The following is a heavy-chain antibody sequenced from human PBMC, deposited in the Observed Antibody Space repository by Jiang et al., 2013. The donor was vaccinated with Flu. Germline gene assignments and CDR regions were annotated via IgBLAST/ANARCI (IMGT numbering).Heavy chain of an antibody. CDR3: ANPRSTSQGTDSYFEYFDD. V-gene: IGHV1-69*01. Sequence: SGAEVKKPGSSVKVSCKASGGTFNNFALNWVRRAPGQGLEWMGGFIPVFGTAEYAQNFQGRVTITADESTTTSYMELSSLTSEDTAIYYCANPRSTSQGTDSYFEYFDDWGQGTPVTVSS. CDR1: GGTFNNFA. CDR2: FIPVFGTA. J-gene: IGHJ4*02. D-gene: IGHD1-26*01.